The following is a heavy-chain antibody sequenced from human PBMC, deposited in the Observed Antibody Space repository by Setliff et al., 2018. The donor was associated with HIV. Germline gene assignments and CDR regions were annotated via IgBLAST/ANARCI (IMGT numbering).Heavy chain of an antibody. J-gene: IGHJ5*02. CDR3: ARRPISPFTLTTAMLDP. Sequence: ASETLSLTCAVHGGSLSGYYWTWIRQPQGRGLQWIAEINEGGNTYTNPSLQSRVTISVDTSKNQVFLRLTSVTAADTAVYYCARRPISPFTLTTAMLDPWGQGTLVTSPQ. D-gene: IGHD3-16*01. V-gene: IGHV4-34*01. CDR1: GGSLSGYY. CDR2: INEGGNT.